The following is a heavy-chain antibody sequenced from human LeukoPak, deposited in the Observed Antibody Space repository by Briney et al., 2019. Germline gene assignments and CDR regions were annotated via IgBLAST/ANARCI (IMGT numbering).Heavy chain of an antibody. D-gene: IGHD5-18*01. CDR3: ARHDSFIPY. J-gene: IGHJ4*02. CDR2: ISDSGRAT. Sequence: GGSLRLSCAAPGFTFSDYAMSWVRQAPGKGLEWVAGISDSGRATYYTDSVRGRFTISRDISKNMVYLQLNNLRAEDTALYFCARHDSFIPYWGQGTLVSVSS. CDR1: GFTFSDYA. V-gene: IGHV3-23*01.